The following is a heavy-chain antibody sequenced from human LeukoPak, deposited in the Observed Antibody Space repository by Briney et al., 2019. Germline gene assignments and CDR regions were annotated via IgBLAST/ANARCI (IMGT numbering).Heavy chain of an antibody. CDR3: ARHKPGPPYYYDSSGYYLDY. CDR2: IYYSGST. V-gene: IGHV4-39*01. D-gene: IGHD3-22*01. Sequence: PSETLSLTCTVSGGSISSSSYYWGWIRQPPGKGLEWIGRIYYSGSTYYNPSLKSRVTISVDTSKNQFSLKLSSVTAADTAVYYCARHKPGPPYYYDSSGYYLDYWGQGTLVTVSS. J-gene: IGHJ4*02. CDR1: GGSISSSSYY.